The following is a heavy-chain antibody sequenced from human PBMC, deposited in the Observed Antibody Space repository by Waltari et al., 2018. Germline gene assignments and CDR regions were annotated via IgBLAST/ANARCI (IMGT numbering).Heavy chain of an antibody. V-gene: IGHV3-21*01. CDR1: GFTFSSYS. CDR3: ARVAYCGGDCYTFGY. J-gene: IGHJ4*02. CDR2: ISSSSSYI. Sequence: EVQLVESGGGLVKPGGSLSLSCAASGFTFSSYSMNWVRPAPGKGLEWVSSISSSSSYIYYADSVKGRFTISRDNAKNSLYLQMNSLRAEDTAVYYCARVAYCGGDCYTFGYWGQGTLVTVSS. D-gene: IGHD2-21*01.